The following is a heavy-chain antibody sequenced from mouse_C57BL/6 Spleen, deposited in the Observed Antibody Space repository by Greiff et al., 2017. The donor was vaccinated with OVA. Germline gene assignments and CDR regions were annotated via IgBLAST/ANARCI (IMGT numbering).Heavy chain of an antibody. CDR3: ARGSKSDYAMDY. V-gene: IGHV1-81*01. J-gene: IGHJ4*01. D-gene: IGHD2-5*01. CDR2: IYPRSGNT. Sequence: VQLQQSGAELARPGASVKLSCNASGYTFTSYGISWVKQRTGQGLEWIGEIYPRSGNTYYNEKFKGKATLTADKSSSTAYMELRSLTSEDSAVYFCARGSKSDYAMDYWGQGTSVTVSS. CDR1: GYTFTSYG.